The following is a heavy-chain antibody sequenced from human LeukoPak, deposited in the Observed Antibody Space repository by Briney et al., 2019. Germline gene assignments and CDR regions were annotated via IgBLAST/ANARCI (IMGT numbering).Heavy chain of an antibody. D-gene: IGHD3-16*01. V-gene: IGHV3-48*01. Sequence: GGSLRLSCAASGFTFSSYSMNWVRQAPGKGLEWVSYISSSSSTIYYADSVKGRFTISRDNAKNSLYLQMNILRAEDTAVYYCARDFRVWEDWGQGTLVTVSS. CDR3: ARDFRVWED. J-gene: IGHJ4*02. CDR1: GFTFSSYS. CDR2: ISSSSSTI.